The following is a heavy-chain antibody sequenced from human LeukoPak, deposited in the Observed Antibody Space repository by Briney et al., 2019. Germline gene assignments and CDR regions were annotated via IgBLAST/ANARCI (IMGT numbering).Heavy chain of an antibody. D-gene: IGHD2-15*01. V-gene: IGHV3-11*01. J-gene: IGHJ4*02. CDR1: GFTFSDYY. CDR3: ARSATLVVVAATLDY. CDR2: ISSSGSTI. Sequence: GGSLRLSCAASGFTFSDYYMSWIRQAPGKGLEWVSYISSSGSTIYYADSVKGRFTISRDNAKNSLYLQMNSLGAEDTAVYYCARSATLVVVAATLDYWGQGTLVTVSS.